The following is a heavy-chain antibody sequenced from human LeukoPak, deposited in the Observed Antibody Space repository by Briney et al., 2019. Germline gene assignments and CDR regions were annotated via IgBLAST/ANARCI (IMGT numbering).Heavy chain of an antibody. D-gene: IGHD3-9*01. J-gene: IGHJ5*02. CDR1: GYTFTSYY. Sequence: ASVKVSCKASGYTFTSYYIHWVRQAPGQGLEWMGLINPSGGSTNYAQKFQGRVTMTRDMSTSTVYVELSSLRSEDTAVYYCARQYYDILTGYSVSRWFDPWGQGTLVTVSS. V-gene: IGHV1-46*01. CDR3: ARQYYDILTGYSVSRWFDP. CDR2: INPSGGST.